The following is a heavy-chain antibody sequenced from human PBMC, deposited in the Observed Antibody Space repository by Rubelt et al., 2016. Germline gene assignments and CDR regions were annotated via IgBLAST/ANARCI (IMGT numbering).Heavy chain of an antibody. CDR1: GGSFSSYF. Sequence: QVQLQQWGAGLLKPSETLSLPCAVYGGSFSSYFWTWIRQSPGKGLEWIGEIDQSGSTNYNPSLKSRVTISIDTSKNQFTLTLCFWTAPEPARDYRARSGRSDYRRYVELWGRGTLVTVSS. D-gene: IGHD6-19*01. CDR3: ARSGRSDYRRYVEL. J-gene: IGHJ2*01. CDR2: IDQSGST. V-gene: IGHV4-34*01.